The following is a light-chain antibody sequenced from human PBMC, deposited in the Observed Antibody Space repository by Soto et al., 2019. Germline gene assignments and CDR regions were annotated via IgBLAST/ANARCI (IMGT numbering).Light chain of an antibody. CDR3: SSYAGINTLV. Sequence: QSALTQPPSASGSPGQSVTISCTGTSSDVGGHNYVSWYQQRPGKAPKLIIYEVTLRPSGVSDRFSGSKSGNTATLTVSGLQAEDEADYHCSSYAGINTLVFGGGTQLTVL. CDR2: EVT. CDR1: SSDVGGHNY. V-gene: IGLV2-8*01. J-gene: IGLJ2*01.